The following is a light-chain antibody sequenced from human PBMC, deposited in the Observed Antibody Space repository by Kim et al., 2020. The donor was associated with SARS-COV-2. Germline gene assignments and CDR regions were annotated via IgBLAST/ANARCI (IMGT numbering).Light chain of an antibody. CDR3: QQYGSSPLT. V-gene: IGKV3-20*01. CDR1: QRVSSSY. CDR2: GAS. Sequence: SPGERTTLSCRASQRVSSSYLAWYQQKPGQAPRLLIYGASSRAAGIPDRFSGSGSETDFTLTINKLEPEDFAMYYCQQYGSSPLTFGGGTKVDIK. J-gene: IGKJ4*01.